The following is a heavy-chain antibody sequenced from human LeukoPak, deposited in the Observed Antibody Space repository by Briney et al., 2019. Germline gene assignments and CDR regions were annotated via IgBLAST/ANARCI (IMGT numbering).Heavy chain of an antibody. D-gene: IGHD2-21*01. CDR2: ISSSSSFM. Sequence: GGSLRLSCAASGLTFSTYSLNWVRQAPGKGLEWVSSISSSSSFMYYADSVKGRFTISRDNAKNALHLQMNSLRAEDTAVYYCVRVDHSSGKTYFDYWGQGTLVTVSS. CDR3: VRVDHSSGKTYFDY. V-gene: IGHV3-21*01. CDR1: GLTFSTYS. J-gene: IGHJ4*02.